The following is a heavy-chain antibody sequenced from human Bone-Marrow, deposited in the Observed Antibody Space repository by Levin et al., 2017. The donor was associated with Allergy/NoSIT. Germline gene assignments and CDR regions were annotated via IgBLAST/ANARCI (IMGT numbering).Heavy chain of an antibody. CDR3: AHRLGGSGSYWVKGINWFDP. V-gene: IGHV2-5*02. D-gene: IGHD3-10*01. CDR2: IYWDDDK. J-gene: IGHJ5*02. Sequence: SGPTLVKPTQTLTLTCTFSGFSLSTSGVGVGWIRQPPGKALEWLALIYWDDDKRYSPSLKSRLTITKDTSKNQVVLTMTNMDPVDTATYYCAHRLGGSGSYWVKGINWFDPWGQGTLVTVSS. CDR1: GFSLSTSGVG.